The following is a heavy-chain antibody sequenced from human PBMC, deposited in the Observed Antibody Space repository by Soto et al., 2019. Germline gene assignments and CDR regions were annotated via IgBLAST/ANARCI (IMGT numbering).Heavy chain of an antibody. V-gene: IGHV4-59*01. Sequence: SETLSLTCTVSGGSISSYYWSWIRQPPGKGLEWIGYIYYSGSTNYNPSLKSRVTISVDTSKNQFSLKLSSVTAADTAVYYCARAVYGGLDYWGQGTLVTVSS. CDR3: ARAVYGGLDY. CDR2: IYYSGST. J-gene: IGHJ4*02. CDR1: GGSISSYY. D-gene: IGHD1-26*01.